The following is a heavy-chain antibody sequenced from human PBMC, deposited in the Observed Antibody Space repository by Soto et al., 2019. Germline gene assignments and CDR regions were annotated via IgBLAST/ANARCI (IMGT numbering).Heavy chain of an antibody. Sequence: EVQLVESGGGLVKPGGSLRLSCAASGFTFSSYSMNWVRQAPGKGLEWVSSISSSSSYIYYAHSVKGRFTISRDNAKNSLYLQMNSLRAEDTAVYYCARDNLVVPDAHYYYGMDVWGQGTTVTVSS. V-gene: IGHV3-21*01. CDR3: ARDNLVVPDAHYYYGMDV. CDR1: GFTFSSYS. CDR2: ISSSSSYI. D-gene: IGHD2-2*01. J-gene: IGHJ6*02.